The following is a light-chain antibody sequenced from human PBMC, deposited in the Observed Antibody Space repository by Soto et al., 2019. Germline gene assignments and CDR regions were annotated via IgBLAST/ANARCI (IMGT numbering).Light chain of an antibody. CDR3: QQYDQWPIT. CDR1: PGISNN. V-gene: IGKV3D-15*01. CDR2: GAS. Sequence: IVMTQSPATLSVTPWEIATLSCRASPGISNNLAWYQQKPGQAPRLLIYGASSRATGIPDRFSGSGSGTDFTLTIIRLEPEDFAVYYCQQYDQWPITFGHGTRLEIK. J-gene: IGKJ5*01.